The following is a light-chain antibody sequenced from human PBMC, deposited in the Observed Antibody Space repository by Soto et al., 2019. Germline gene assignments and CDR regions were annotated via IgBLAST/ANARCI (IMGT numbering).Light chain of an antibody. CDR1: QGIDTS. Sequence: ILLTQSPSSLSSSVGDRVTLTCRASQGIDTSLAWYQQKPGKAPKLLIYAASNIQSGVPSRFSGSGSGTHFTLTISSLQPEDFATYYCQQLHGYPITFGQGTRLEI. V-gene: IGKV1-9*01. CDR2: AAS. J-gene: IGKJ5*01. CDR3: QQLHGYPIT.